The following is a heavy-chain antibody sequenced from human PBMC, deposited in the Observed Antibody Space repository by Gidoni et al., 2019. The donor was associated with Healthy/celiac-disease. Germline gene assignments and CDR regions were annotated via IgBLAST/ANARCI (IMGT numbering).Heavy chain of an antibody. CDR2: ISDSGGST. CDR3: AKVITSDIVVVPAAIPGAFDI. CDR1: GFTFRSYA. J-gene: IGHJ3*02. V-gene: IGHV3-23*01. Sequence: EVQLLESGGGLVQPGGSLRLSCAASGFTFRSYAMSWVRQAPGKGLEWVSAISDSGGSTYYADSVKGRFTISRDNSKNTLYLQMNSLRAEDTAVYYCAKVITSDIVVVPAAIPGAFDIWGQGTMVTVSS. D-gene: IGHD2-2*02.